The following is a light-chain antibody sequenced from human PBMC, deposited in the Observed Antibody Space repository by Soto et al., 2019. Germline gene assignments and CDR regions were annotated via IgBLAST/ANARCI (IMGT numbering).Light chain of an antibody. J-gene: IGKJ4*01. CDR2: KVS. CDR1: QSIVYTDGNTY. CDR3: RQGTHWPPT. Sequence: DVVMTQSPLSLPVTLGQPASISCRSSQSIVYTDGNTYLNWFHQRPGQSPRRLIYKVSTRDSGVPDRFSGGGSGTDFTLKIDRVEAEDVGVYYCRQGTHWPPTIGGGIPVEIK. V-gene: IGKV2-30*01.